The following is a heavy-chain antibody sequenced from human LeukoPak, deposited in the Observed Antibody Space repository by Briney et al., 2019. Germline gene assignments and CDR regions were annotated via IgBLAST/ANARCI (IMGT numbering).Heavy chain of an antibody. V-gene: IGHV4-59*01. Sequence: SETLSLTCTVSGVSISNYYWSWIRQPPAKGLEWIGYIYYSGSINYNPSLKSRVTISVDTSKNQFSLKLTSVTAADTAVYYCARGEGLALDYWGQGTLVTVSS. D-gene: IGHD1-26*01. J-gene: IGHJ4*02. CDR3: ARGEGLALDY. CDR1: GVSISNYY. CDR2: IYYSGSI.